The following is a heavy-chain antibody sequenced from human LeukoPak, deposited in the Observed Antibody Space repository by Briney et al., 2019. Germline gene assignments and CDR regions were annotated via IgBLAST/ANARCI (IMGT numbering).Heavy chain of an antibody. Sequence: GGSLRLSCAASGFTISSYSMNWVRQAPGKGLQWLSYISGTSRTIYYADSVKGRFAISRDNARNSLYLQMSSLRVEDTAVYYCAKDGWLESGRTPFYFDSWGQGTLVTVSS. V-gene: IGHV3-48*01. D-gene: IGHD3-10*01. CDR2: ISGTSRTI. CDR3: AKDGWLESGRTPFYFDS. CDR1: GFTISSYS. J-gene: IGHJ4*02.